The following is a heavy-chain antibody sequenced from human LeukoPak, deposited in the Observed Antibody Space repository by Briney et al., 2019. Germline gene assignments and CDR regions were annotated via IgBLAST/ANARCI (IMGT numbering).Heavy chain of an antibody. CDR3: ARGSGYSSPPFDY. Sequence: SETLSLTCAVYGGSFSGHYWSWIRQPPGKGLEWIGEINHSGGTNYNPSLKSRVTMSVDTSKNQFSLKVSSVTASDTAVYYCARGSGYSSPPFDYWGQGTLVTVSS. V-gene: IGHV4-34*01. D-gene: IGHD3-22*01. CDR2: INHSGGT. CDR1: GGSFSGHY. J-gene: IGHJ4*02.